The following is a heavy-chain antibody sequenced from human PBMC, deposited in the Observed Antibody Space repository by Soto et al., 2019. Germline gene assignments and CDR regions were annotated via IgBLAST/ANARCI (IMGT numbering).Heavy chain of an antibody. CDR3: AKDLSYYDSSGYPNTIDY. CDR2: ISYDGSNK. D-gene: IGHD3-22*01. Sequence: QVQLVESGGGVVQPGRSLRLSCAASGFTFSSYGMHWVRQAPDKGLEWVAVISYDGSNKYYADSVKGRFTISRDNSKNTLYLQMNSLRAEDTAVYYCAKDLSYYDSSGYPNTIDYWGQGTLVTVSS. V-gene: IGHV3-30*18. CDR1: GFTFSSYG. J-gene: IGHJ4*02.